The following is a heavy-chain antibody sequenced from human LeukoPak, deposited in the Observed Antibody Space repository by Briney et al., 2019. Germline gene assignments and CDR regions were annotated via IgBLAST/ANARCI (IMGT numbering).Heavy chain of an antibody. CDR1: GGTFSSYA. D-gene: IGHD2-15*01. CDR3: ARSGYCSGGSCRNWFDP. J-gene: IGHJ5*02. CDR2: IIPIFGTA. V-gene: IGHV1-69*01. Sequence: SVKVSCKASGGTFSSYAISWVRQAPGQGLEWMGGIIPIFGTANYAQKFQGRVTITADESTSTAYVELSSLRSEDTAVYYCARSGYCSGGSCRNWFDPWGQGTLVTVSS.